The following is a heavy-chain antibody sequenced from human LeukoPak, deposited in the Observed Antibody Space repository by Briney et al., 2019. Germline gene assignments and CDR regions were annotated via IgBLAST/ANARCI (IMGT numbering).Heavy chain of an antibody. D-gene: IGHD3-3*01. Sequence: ALVKVSCKASGYTFTSYYMHWVRQAPGQGLEWMGIINPSGGSTSYAQKFQGRVTMTRDMSTSTVYMELSSLRSEDTAVYYCARGNYDFWSGSPYYYMDVWGKGTTVTVSS. V-gene: IGHV1-46*01. CDR2: INPSGGST. CDR1: GYTFTSYY. CDR3: ARGNYDFWSGSPYYYMDV. J-gene: IGHJ6*03.